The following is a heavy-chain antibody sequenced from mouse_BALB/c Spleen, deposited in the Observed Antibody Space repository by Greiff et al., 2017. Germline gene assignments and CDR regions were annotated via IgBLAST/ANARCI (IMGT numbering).Heavy chain of an antibody. V-gene: IGHV5-6-2*01. CDR2: INSNGGST. CDR3: ARRGTMIPFAY. D-gene: IGHD2-4*01. CDR1: GFTFSSYY. Sequence: EVKVEESGGGLVKLGGSLKLSCAASGFTFSSYYMSWVRQTPEKRLELVAAINSNGGSTYYPDTVKGRFTISRDNAKNTLYLQMSSLKSEDTALYYCARRGTMIPFAYWGQGTLVTVSA. J-gene: IGHJ3*01.